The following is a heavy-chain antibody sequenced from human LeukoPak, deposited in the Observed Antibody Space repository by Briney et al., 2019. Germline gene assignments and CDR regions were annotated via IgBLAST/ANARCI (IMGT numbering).Heavy chain of an antibody. J-gene: IGHJ5*02. CDR3: ARARGTLTTVTTSKPNNWFDP. V-gene: IGHV1-2*04. CDR1: GYTFTGYY. Sequence: ASVKVSCKASGYTFTGYYMHWVRQAPGQGLEWMGWINPNSGGTNYAQKFQGWVTMTRDTSISTAYMELSRLRSDDTAVYYCARARGTLTTVTTSKPNNWFDPWGQGTLVTVSS. CDR2: INPNSGGT. D-gene: IGHD4-17*01.